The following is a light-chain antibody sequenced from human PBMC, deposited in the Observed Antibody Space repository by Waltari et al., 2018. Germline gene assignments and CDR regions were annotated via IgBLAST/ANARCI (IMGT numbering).Light chain of an antibody. Sequence: EKVMTQSPATLSVSPGESVTLSCRASHPIVTNLAWYQFKPGQPPRLLIYSASKRATGVPARFSGSGSGTDFSLTITGLLSEDFAVYYCQQYNDGFILTFDGGTKVEI. CDR3: QQYNDGFILT. V-gene: IGKV3-15*01. CDR1: HPIVTN. J-gene: IGKJ4*01. CDR2: SAS.